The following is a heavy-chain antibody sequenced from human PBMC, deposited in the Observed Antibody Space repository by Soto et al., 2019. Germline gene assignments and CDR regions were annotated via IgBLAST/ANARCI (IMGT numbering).Heavy chain of an antibody. CDR2: INYSGST. CDR3: ASDRLGRYYFDY. V-gene: IGHV4-34*01. J-gene: IGHJ4*02. D-gene: IGHD3-22*01. CDR1: GVSFTGYY. Sequence: SETLSLTCAVYGVSFTGYYWSWIRQPPGKGLEWIGEINYSGSTNYNPSLKSRVTISVDTSKNQFSLKLSSVTAADTAVYYCASDRLGRYYFDYWGQGTLVTVSS.